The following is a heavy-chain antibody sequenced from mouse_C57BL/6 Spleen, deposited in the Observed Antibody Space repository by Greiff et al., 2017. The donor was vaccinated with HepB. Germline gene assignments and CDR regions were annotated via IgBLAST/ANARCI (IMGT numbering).Heavy chain of an antibody. CDR3: ARDGSALFDY. CDR1: GYTFTSYW. D-gene: IGHD1-1*01. J-gene: IGHJ2*01. V-gene: IGHV1-50*01. Sequence: VQVQQPGAELVKPGASVKLSCKASGYTFTSYWMQWVKQRPGQGLEWIGEIDPSDSYTNYNQKFKGKATLTVDTSSSTAYMQLSSLTSEDSAVYYCARDGSALFDYWGQGTTLTVSS. CDR2: IDPSDSYT.